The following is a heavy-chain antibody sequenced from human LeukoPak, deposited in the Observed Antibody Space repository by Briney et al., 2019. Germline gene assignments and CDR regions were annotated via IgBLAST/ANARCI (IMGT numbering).Heavy chain of an antibody. V-gene: IGHV7-4-1*02. CDR1: GGTFSSYA. D-gene: IGHD1-26*01. J-gene: IGHJ5*02. Sequence: GASVKVSCKASGGTFSSYAISWVRQAPGQGLEWMGWINTNTGNPTYAQGFTGRFVFSLDTSVSTAYLQISSLKAEDTAVYYCARGEVKPQINWFDPWGQGTLVTVSS. CDR3: ARGEVKPQINWFDP. CDR2: INTNTGNP.